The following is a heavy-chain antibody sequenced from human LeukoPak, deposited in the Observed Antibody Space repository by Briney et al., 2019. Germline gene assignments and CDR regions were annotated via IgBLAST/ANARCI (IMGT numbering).Heavy chain of an antibody. CDR2: ISGSGGSA. V-gene: IGHV3-23*01. J-gene: IGHJ4*02. Sequence: GGSLRLSCAASGLTFSSYAMSWVRQAPGKGLEWVSAISGSGGSAYYADSVKGRFTISRDNSKNTLYLQMNSLRAEDTAVYYCAKSLIKSVGYWGQGTLVTVSS. CDR1: GLTFSSYA. D-gene: IGHD3-16*01. CDR3: AKSLIKSVGY.